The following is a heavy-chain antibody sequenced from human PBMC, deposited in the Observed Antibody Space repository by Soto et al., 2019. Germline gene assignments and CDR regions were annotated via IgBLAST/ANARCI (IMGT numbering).Heavy chain of an antibody. D-gene: IGHD2-8*02. CDR3: VRDTITGEFDS. V-gene: IGHV4-34*01. J-gene: IGHJ4*02. CDR2: INHSGST. Sequence: SETLSLTCAVYGGSFSGYYWTWIRQPPGTGLEWIGEINHSGSTNYNPSLKSRVTISVDTSKNQFSLKLTSVTAADTAVYYCVRDTITGEFDSWGQGTLLTVSS. CDR1: GGSFSGYY.